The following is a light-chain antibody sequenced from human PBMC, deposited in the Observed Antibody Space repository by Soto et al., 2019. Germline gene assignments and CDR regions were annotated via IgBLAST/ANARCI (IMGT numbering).Light chain of an antibody. J-gene: IGKJ1*01. CDR1: QSISSN. CDR3: QQSYNTPWT. CDR2: AAS. Sequence: DIQMTQSPSSLSASVGDRVTITCRASQSISSNLNWYQQKPGRAPKLLIYAASNLQSGVPSRFSGSGSGTDFTLTISSLQPEDFATYYCQQSYNTPWTFGQGTKVEIK. V-gene: IGKV1-39*01.